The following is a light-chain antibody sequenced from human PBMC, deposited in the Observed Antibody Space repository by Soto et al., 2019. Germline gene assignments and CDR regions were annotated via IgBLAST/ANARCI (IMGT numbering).Light chain of an antibody. J-gene: IGKJ2*02. V-gene: IGKV1-39*01. CDR1: RTISSY. Sequence: EIQMTQSPSSMSASVGDRVTISCRASRTISSYLIWYQQKPGKAPQLLIYGAPTLQSGVSSRFSGSGFGTDFTLTITNLQPEDFATYYCQQSYSSPRTFGQGTKIDIK. CDR2: GAP. CDR3: QQSYSSPRT.